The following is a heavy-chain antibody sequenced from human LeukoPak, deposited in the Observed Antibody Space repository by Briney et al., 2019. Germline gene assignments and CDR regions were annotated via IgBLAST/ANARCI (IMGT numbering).Heavy chain of an antibody. CDR2: INSDGSST. CDR1: GFTFSSYW. V-gene: IGHV3-74*01. Sequence: GGSLRLSCAASGFTFSSYWMHWVRHAPGKGLVWVSRINSDGSSTSYADSVKGRFTISRDNAKNTLYLQMNSLRAEDTAVYCCARDLPYSYGYNYWGQGTLVTVSS. J-gene: IGHJ4*02. D-gene: IGHD5-18*01. CDR3: ARDLPYSYGYNY.